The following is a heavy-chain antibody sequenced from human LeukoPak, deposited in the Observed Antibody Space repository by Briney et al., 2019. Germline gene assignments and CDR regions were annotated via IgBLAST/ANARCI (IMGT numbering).Heavy chain of an antibody. Sequence: PSETLSLTCTVSGGSISSYYWSWIRQPPGKGLEWIGYIYYSGSTNYNPSLKSRVTISVDTSKNQFSLKLSSVTAADTAVYYCATAAAGPIEFGYWGQGTLVTVSS. CDR3: ATAAAGPIEFGY. V-gene: IGHV4-59*01. J-gene: IGHJ4*02. D-gene: IGHD6-13*01. CDR1: GGSISSYY. CDR2: IYYSGST.